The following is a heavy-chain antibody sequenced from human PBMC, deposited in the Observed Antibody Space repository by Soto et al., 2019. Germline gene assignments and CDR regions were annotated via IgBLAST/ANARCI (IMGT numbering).Heavy chain of an antibody. CDR3: ASQSSEWLLFAS. CDR1: GFTFSSYS. CDR2: ISSSSTI. J-gene: IGHJ4*02. D-gene: IGHD5-12*01. V-gene: IGHV3-48*01. Sequence: EVQLVESGGGLVQPGGSLRLSCAASGFTFSSYSMNWVRQAPGKGLEWVSSISSSSTIYYADSVKGRFTISRDNAKNSLYLQMNSLRAEDTAVYYCASQSSEWLLFASWGQGTLVTVSS.